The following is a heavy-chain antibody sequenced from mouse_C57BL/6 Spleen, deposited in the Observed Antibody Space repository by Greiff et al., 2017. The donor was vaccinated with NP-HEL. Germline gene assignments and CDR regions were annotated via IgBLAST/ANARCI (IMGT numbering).Heavy chain of an antibody. Sequence: EVQVVESGGDLVKPGGSLKLSCAASGFTFSSYGMSWVRQTPDKRLEWVATISSGGSYTYYPDSVKGRFTISRDNAKNTLYLQMSSLKSEDTAMYYCARHNYGSSYGWFAYWGQGTLVTVSA. J-gene: IGHJ3*01. D-gene: IGHD1-1*01. CDR3: ARHNYGSSYGWFAY. CDR1: GFTFSSYG. V-gene: IGHV5-6*01. CDR2: ISSGGSYT.